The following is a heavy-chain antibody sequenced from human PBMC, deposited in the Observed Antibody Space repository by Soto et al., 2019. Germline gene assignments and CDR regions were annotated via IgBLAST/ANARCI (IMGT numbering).Heavy chain of an antibody. CDR2: INSDGSST. D-gene: IGHD1-26*01. CDR3: ARVRGSYYGRRDYFDY. V-gene: IGHV3-74*01. J-gene: IGHJ4*02. CDR1: GFTFSSYW. Sequence: GGSLRLSCAASGFTFSSYWMHWVRQAPGKGLVWVSRINSDGSSTSYADSVKGRFTISRDNAKNRLYLQMNSLRAEETAVYYCARVRGSYYGRRDYFDYWGQGTLVTVSS.